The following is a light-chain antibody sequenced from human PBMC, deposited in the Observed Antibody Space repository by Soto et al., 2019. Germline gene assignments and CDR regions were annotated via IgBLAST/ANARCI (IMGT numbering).Light chain of an antibody. CDR3: QQSYSSPPT. CDR1: QSISNH. V-gene: IGKV1-39*01. Sequence: DVQMTQSPSSLSAWVEDRGIINCRASQSISNHLNWYQQKPGKAPKLLIFAASSLQSGVPSRFSGSRSVPDFTLTIRSLQPEDFATYYCQQSYSSPPTFGQGTKVDI. J-gene: IGKJ1*01. CDR2: AAS.